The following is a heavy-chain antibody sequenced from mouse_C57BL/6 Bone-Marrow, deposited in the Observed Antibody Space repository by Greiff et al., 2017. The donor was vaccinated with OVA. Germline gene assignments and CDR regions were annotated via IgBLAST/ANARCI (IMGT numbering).Heavy chain of an antibody. CDR2: IDPENGDT. V-gene: IGHV14-4*01. Sequence: EVQRVESGAELVRPGASVKLSCTASGFNIKDDYMHWVKQRPEQGLEWIGWIDPENGDTEYASKFQGKATITADTSSNTAYLQLSSLTSEDTAVYYCTTGLRPWAMDYWGQGTSVTVSS. CDR3: TTGLRPWAMDY. J-gene: IGHJ4*01. D-gene: IGHD1-1*01. CDR1: GFNIKDDY.